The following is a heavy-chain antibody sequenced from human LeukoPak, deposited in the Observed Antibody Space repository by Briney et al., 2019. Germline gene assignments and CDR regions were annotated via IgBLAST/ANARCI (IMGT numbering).Heavy chain of an antibody. CDR3: ARDGDGYNFDY. V-gene: IGHV3-23*01. J-gene: IGHJ4*02. D-gene: IGHD5-24*01. Sequence: GGSLRLSCAASGFTFSSYAMSWVRQAPGKGLEWVSAISGSGGSTYCADSVKGRFTISRDNSKNTLYLQMNSLRAEDTAVYYCARDGDGYNFDYWGQGALVTVSS. CDR2: ISGSGGST. CDR1: GFTFSSYA.